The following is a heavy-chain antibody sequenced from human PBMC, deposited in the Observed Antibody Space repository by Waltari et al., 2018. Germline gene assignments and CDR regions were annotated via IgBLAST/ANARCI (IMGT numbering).Heavy chain of an antibody. CDR2: INHSGST. J-gene: IGHJ4*02. Sequence: QVQLQQWGAGLLKPSETLSLTCAVYGGSFSGYYWSWIRQPPGKGLEWIGEINHSGSTNYNPSLKVRVTISVYTSKNQFSLKLSSVTAADTAVYYCARVSNFGVVIAYFDYWGQGTLVTVSS. D-gene: IGHD3-3*02. CDR1: GGSFSGYY. CDR3: ARVSNFGVVIAYFDY. V-gene: IGHV4-34*01.